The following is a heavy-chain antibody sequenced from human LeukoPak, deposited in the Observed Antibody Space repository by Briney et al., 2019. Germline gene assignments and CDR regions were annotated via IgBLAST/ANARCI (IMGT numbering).Heavy chain of an antibody. Sequence: GGSLRLSCAASGFTFSSYWMSWVRQAPGKGLEWVANIKQDGSEKYYVDSVKGRFTISRDNAKNSLYLQMNSLRAEDTAVYYCARATHYYDNSGYFYWGQGTLVTVSS. D-gene: IGHD3-22*01. CDR1: GFTFSSYW. J-gene: IGHJ4*02. CDR3: ARATHYYDNSGYFY. CDR2: IKQDGSEK. V-gene: IGHV3-7*01.